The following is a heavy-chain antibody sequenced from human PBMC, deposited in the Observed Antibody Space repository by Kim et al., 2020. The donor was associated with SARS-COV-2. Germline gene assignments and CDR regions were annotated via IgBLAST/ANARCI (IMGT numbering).Heavy chain of an antibody. CDR1: GFTFSSYS. D-gene: IGHD5-12*01. CDR2: ISSSSSYI. V-gene: IGHV3-21*01. J-gene: IGHJ4*02. Sequence: GGSLRLSCAASGFTFSSYSMNWVRQAPGKGLEWVSSISSSSSYIYYADSVKGRFTISRDNAKNSLYLQMNSLRAEDTAVYYCARMGAYSGYDYDYWGQGTLVTVSS. CDR3: ARMGAYSGYDYDY.